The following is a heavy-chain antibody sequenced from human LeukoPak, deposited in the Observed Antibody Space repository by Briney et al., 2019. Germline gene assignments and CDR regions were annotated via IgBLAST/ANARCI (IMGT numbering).Heavy chain of an antibody. J-gene: IGHJ4*02. CDR1: GFTFSSYA. CDR3: AKDPEPLRFLEWPY. CDR2: ISGSGGST. Sequence: QSGGSLGLSCAASGFTFSSYAMSWVRQAPGKGLEWVSAISGSGGSTYYADSVKGRFTISRDNSKNTLYLQMNSLRAEDTAVYYCAKDPEPLRFLEWPYWGQGTLVTVSS. D-gene: IGHD3-3*01. V-gene: IGHV3-23*01.